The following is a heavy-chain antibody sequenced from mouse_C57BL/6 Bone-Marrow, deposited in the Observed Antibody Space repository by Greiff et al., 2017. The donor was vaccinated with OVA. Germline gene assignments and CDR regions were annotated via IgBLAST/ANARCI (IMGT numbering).Heavy chain of an antibody. D-gene: IGHD2-3*01. Sequence: QVQLQQSGPELVKPGASVKISCKASGYAFSSSWMNWVKQRPGKGLEWIGRIYPGDGDTNYNGKLKGKATLTADKSSSTAYMQLSSLTSEDSAVYFCARGDDGYPYWYFDVWGTGTTVTVSS. CDR3: ARGDDGYPYWYFDV. J-gene: IGHJ1*03. CDR2: IYPGDGDT. CDR1: GYAFSSSW. V-gene: IGHV1-82*01.